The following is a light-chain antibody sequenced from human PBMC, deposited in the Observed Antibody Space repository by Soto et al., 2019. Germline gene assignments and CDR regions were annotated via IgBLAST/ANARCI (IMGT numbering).Light chain of an antibody. J-gene: IGKJ1*01. CDR2: GAS. Sequence: EIVLTQSPGTLSLSPGERATLSCRASQSVSSSYLAWYQQKPGQAPRLLIYGASSRATGIPDRFSGSGSGTDFTLTISRLEPEDFEVYYCQQYGSSLWTLGQGTTVDIK. CDR3: QQYGSSLWT. V-gene: IGKV3-20*01. CDR1: QSVSSSY.